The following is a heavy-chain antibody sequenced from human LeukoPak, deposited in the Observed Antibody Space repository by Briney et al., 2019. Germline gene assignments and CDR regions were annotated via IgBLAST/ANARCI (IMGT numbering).Heavy chain of an antibody. CDR1: GDSLSSYY. Sequence: PSETLSLTCTVSGDSLSSYYWTWIRQPPGKALEWIGYIFYSGSTNYNPSLKSRVTISVDTSKNQFSLKLSSVTAADTAVYYCARSLFLDIVATKYYDYWGQGTLVTVSS. V-gene: IGHV4-59*12. CDR3: ARSLFLDIVATKYYDY. D-gene: IGHD5-12*01. J-gene: IGHJ4*02. CDR2: IFYSGST.